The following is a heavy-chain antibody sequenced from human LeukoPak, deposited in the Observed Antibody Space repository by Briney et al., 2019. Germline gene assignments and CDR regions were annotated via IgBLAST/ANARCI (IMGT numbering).Heavy chain of an antibody. CDR1: GGSVSSGSYY. J-gene: IGHJ4*02. V-gene: IGHV4-61*01. D-gene: IGHD2-2*01. CDR3: ARATPDCSSTSCYGEYGVDY. CDR2: IYYSSGST. Sequence: SETLSLTCTVSGGSVSSGSYYWSWIRQPPGKGLEWIGYIYYSSGSTNYNPSLKSRVTISVDTSKNQFSLTLSSVTAADTAMYYCARATPDCSSTSCYGEYGVDYWGQGTQVTVSS.